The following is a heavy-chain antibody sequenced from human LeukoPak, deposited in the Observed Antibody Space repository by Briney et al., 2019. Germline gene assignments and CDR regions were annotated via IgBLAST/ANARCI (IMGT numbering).Heavy chain of an antibody. CDR2: MNPNSGNT. D-gene: IGHD3-10*01. J-gene: IGHJ4*02. CDR3: ARSNMVRGVIISRPLDY. CDR1: GYTFTSYD. V-gene: IGHV1-8*01. Sequence: ASVKVSCKASGYTFTSYDINWVRQATGQGLEWMGWMNPNSGNTGYAQKLQGRVTMTRNTSISTAYMELSSLRSEDTAVYYCARSNMVRGVIISRPLDYWGQGTLVTVSS.